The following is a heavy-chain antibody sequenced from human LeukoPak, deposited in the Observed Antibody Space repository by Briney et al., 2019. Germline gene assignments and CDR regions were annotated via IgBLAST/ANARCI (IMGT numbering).Heavy chain of an antibody. D-gene: IGHD1-26*01. Sequence: SQTLSLTCTVFGGSISTGGYYWSWIRQPPGQGLEWIGSINHSGSTYYNPSLKSRVTMSLDKSKNQFSLKLSSVTAADTAVYYCARHSENYFYFDYWGQGTLVTVSS. CDR1: GGSISTGGYY. CDR3: ARHSENYFYFDY. J-gene: IGHJ4*02. V-gene: IGHV4-30-2*03. CDR2: INHSGST.